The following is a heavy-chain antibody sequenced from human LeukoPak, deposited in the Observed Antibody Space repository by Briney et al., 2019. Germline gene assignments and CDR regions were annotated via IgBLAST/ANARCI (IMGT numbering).Heavy chain of an antibody. J-gene: IGHJ4*02. CDR1: GFTFSSYG. Sequence: PGRSLRLSCAASGFTFSSYGMHWVRQAPGKGLEWVAVIWYDGSNKYYADSVKGRFTISRDNSKNTLYLQMNSLRAEDTAVYYCAKDRSAMVSDYWGQGTLVTVSS. CDR3: AKDRSAMVSDY. D-gene: IGHD5-18*01. CDR2: IWYDGSNK. V-gene: IGHV3-33*06.